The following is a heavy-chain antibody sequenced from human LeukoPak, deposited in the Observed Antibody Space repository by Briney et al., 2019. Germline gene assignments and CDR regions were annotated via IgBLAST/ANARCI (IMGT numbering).Heavy chain of an antibody. Sequence: ASAKVSCKASGYTFTSYGISWVRQAPGQGLEWMGWISAYNGNTNYAQKLQGRVTMTTDTSTSTAYMELRSLRSDDTAVYYCARDSGYDFVSYYYYYGMDVWGQGTTVTVSS. V-gene: IGHV1-18*01. CDR3: ARDSGYDFVSYYYYYGMDV. CDR2: ISAYNGNT. CDR1: GYTFTSYG. D-gene: IGHD5-12*01. J-gene: IGHJ6*02.